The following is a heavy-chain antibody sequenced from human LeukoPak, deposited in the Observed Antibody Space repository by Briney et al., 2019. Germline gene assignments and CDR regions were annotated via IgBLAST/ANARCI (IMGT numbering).Heavy chain of an antibody. CDR1: GFTFGDYS. V-gene: IGHV3-49*04. D-gene: IGHD2-15*01. CDR3: NRWHISGVSYSNL. Sequence: GGSLRLSCTASGFTFGDYSMNWVRQAPGKGLEWVGFIRSKDGTPEYAASVRGRFRISRDESKRIAYLQMNSLKTEDTAVYHCNRWHISGVSYSNLWGQGTLVTVSS. J-gene: IGHJ5*02. CDR2: IRSKDGTP.